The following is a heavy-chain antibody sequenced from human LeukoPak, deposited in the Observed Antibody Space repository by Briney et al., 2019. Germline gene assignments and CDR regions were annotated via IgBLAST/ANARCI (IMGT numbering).Heavy chain of an antibody. CDR3: ARVTLGQAYYFDY. V-gene: IGHV1-69*13. Sequence: SVKVSCKASGGTFSSYAISWVRHAPGQGLEWMGGIIPIFGTANYAQKFQGRVTITADESTSTAYMELSSLRSEDTAVYYCARVTLGQAYYFDYWGQGTLVTVSS. J-gene: IGHJ4*02. CDR2: IIPIFGTA. CDR1: GGTFSSYA. D-gene: IGHD3-10*01.